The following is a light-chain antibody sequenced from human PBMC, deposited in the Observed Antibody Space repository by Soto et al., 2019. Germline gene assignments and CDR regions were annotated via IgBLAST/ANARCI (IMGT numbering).Light chain of an antibody. Sequence: EIVLTQSPGTVSLSPGERATLSCRASQYVSTNLAWYQQQPGQPPRLLIYDISNRATGIPARFSGSGSGTDFTLTISRLEPEDFAVYYCQDYGSSAWTFGQGTKVDIK. J-gene: IGKJ1*01. CDR1: QYVSTN. V-gene: IGKV3-20*01. CDR2: DIS. CDR3: QDYGSSAWT.